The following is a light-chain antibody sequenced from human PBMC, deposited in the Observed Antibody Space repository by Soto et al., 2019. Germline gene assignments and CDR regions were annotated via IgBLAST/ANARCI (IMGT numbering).Light chain of an antibody. V-gene: IGKV1-33*01. Sequence: DIQMTQSPSSLSASVGDRVTITCQARQDINNYLIWYQHKPGTAPKLLIYDASTLGTGVSSRFSGGGSGTHFTFTISSLQPEDIATYYCQQFDSVPCTFGQGTKLELK. CDR1: QDINNY. CDR2: DAS. J-gene: IGKJ2*02. CDR3: QQFDSVPCT.